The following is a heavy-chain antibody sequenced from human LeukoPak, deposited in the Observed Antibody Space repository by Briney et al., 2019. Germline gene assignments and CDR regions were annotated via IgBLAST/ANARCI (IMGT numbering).Heavy chain of an antibody. CDR1: GFTFSSYA. Sequence: GGSLRLSCAASGFTFSSYAMSWVRKAPGKGLEWVANIKQGGSERYYVDSVKGRFTISRDNAKTSLYLQMNSLRAEDTAVYYCARDKIVGATYFDYWGQGILVTVSS. V-gene: IGHV3-7*03. J-gene: IGHJ4*02. D-gene: IGHD1-26*01. CDR2: IKQGGSER. CDR3: ARDKIVGATYFDY.